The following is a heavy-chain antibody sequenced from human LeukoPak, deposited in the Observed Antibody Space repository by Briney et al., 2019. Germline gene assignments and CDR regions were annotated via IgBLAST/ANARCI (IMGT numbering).Heavy chain of an antibody. CDR2: IYHSGST. D-gene: IGHD3-22*01. V-gene: IGHV4-38-2*02. J-gene: IGHJ3*02. Sequence: SETLSLTCTVSGYSISSGYYWGWIRQPPGKGLGWIGSIYHSGSTYYNPSLKSRVTISVDTSKNQFSLKLSSVTAADTAVYFWARGPYSYDSSGAFDIWGQGTMVTVSS. CDR1: GYSISSGYY. CDR3: ARGPYSYDSSGAFDI.